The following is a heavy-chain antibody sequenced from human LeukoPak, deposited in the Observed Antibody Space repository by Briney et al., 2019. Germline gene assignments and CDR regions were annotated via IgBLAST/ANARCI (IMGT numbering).Heavy chain of an antibody. CDR2: IYPRDGST. CDR3: ARDQEGFDY. CDR1: GYTFTNNY. Sequence: ASVKVSCKASGYTFTNNYLHWVRQAPGQGLEWMGMIYPRDGSTSYAQNFQGRVTVTRDTSTTTVHMELRGLRSEDTAVYYCARDQEGFDYWGQGTLVTVSS. J-gene: IGHJ4*02. V-gene: IGHV1-46*01.